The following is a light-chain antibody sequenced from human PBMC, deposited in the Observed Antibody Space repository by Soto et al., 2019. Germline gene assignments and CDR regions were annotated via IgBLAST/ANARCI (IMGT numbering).Light chain of an antibody. CDR3: SSYTSSNTRYV. J-gene: IGLJ1*01. CDR1: SRHVRGYNY. V-gene: IGLV2-14*01. Sequence: QSALTQPASVSASPGQSITISSTGTSRHVRGYNYVSWYQQHPGKAPKLMIYEVSNRPSGVSNRFSGSKSANTASLTISGLQAEDEADYFCSSYTSSNTRYVFGTGTKV. CDR2: EVS.